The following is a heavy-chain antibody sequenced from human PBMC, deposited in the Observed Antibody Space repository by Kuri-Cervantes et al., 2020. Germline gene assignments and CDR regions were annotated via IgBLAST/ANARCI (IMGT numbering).Heavy chain of an antibody. CDR2: INAGNGNT. J-gene: IGHJ3*01. CDR3: ARDSGDDYYGSGSYYND. D-gene: IGHD3-10*01. CDR1: GYTFTSYA. V-gene: IGHV1-3*01. Sequence: ASVKVSCKASGYTFTSYAMHWVRQAPGQRLEWMGWINAGNGNTKYSQKFQGRVTITRDTSASTVYMELSSLRSEDTAVYYCARDSGDDYYGSGSYYNDWGQGTMVTVSS.